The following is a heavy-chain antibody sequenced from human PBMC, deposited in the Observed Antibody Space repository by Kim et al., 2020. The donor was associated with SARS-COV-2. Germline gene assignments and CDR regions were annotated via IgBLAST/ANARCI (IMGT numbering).Heavy chain of an antibody. V-gene: IGHV3-23*01. Sequence: ADSVKGRFTISRDNSENTLFLQMSSLRAEDTAIYYCATGNSATTWFFFEYWGQGTLVTVSS. CDR3: ATGNSATTWFFFEY. J-gene: IGHJ4*02. D-gene: IGHD4-17*01.